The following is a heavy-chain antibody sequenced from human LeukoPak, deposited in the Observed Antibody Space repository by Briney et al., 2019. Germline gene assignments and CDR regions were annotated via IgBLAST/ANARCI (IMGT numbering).Heavy chain of an antibody. Sequence: VSSVQVSCQASGYTFTSYAMHGVRPAPSQRLEWMGWINAGNGNTKYSQKFQGRVTITRDTSASTAYMELSSLRSEDTAVYYCARDSRITMVRGALGYWGQGTLVTVSS. V-gene: IGHV1-3*01. CDR3: ARDSRITMVRGALGY. D-gene: IGHD3-10*01. CDR1: GYTFTSYA. J-gene: IGHJ4*02. CDR2: INAGNGNT.